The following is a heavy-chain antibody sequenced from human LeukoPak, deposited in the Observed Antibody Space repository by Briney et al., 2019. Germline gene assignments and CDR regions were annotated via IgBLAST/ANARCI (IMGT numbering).Heavy chain of an antibody. J-gene: IGHJ4*02. CDR3: AKDRGITSERYYFDY. V-gene: IGHV3-30*18. D-gene: IGHD3-3*01. CDR2: ISYDGSNK. CDR1: GFTFSSYG. Sequence: GGSLRLSCAAPGFTFSSYGMHWVRQAPGKGLEWVAVISYDGSNKYYADSVKGRFTISRDNSKNTLYLQMNSLRAEDTAVYYCAKDRGITSERYYFDYWGQGTLVTVSS.